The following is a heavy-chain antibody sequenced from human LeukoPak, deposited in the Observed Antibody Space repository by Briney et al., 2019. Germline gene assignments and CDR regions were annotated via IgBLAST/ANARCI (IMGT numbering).Heavy chain of an antibody. V-gene: IGHV4-30-2*01. Sequence: PSETLSLTCAVSGGSISSGGYSWSWIRQPPGKGLEWIGYIYHSGSTYYNPSLKSRVTISVDRSKNQFSLRLNSVTAADTAVYYCASVYTSSWYRGPINYWGQGTLVTVSS. CDR2: IYHSGST. D-gene: IGHD6-13*01. J-gene: IGHJ4*02. CDR1: GGSISSGGYS. CDR3: ASVYTSSWYRGPINY.